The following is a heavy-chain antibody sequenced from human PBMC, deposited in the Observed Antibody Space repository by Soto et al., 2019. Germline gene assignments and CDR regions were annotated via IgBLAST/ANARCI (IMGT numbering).Heavy chain of an antibody. J-gene: IGHJ6*02. Sequence: GGSLRLSCAASGFTFSRYPMHWVRQAPGKGPEWVSLISYDESSKYYADSVKGRFTISRDNSKNTLYLQMNSLRIEDTAVYYCANDYGGRLDPDYYYYGLDVWGQGTTVTVSS. D-gene: IGHD4-17*01. CDR3: ANDYGGRLDPDYYYYGLDV. CDR1: GFTFSRYP. CDR2: ISYDESSK. V-gene: IGHV3-30-3*02.